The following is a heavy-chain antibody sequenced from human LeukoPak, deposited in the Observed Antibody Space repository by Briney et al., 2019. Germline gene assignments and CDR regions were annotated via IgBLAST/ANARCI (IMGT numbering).Heavy chain of an antibody. D-gene: IGHD3-10*01. CDR2: IRSKANSYAT. V-gene: IGHV3-73*01. J-gene: IGHJ4*02. CDR3: TSEVFSWFGQIDY. Sequence: PEGSLRLSCAASGFTFSGSAMHWVRQASGKGLEWVGRIRSKANSYATAYAASVKGRFTISRDDSKNTAYLQMNSLKTEDTAVYYCTSEVFSWFGQIDYWGQGTLVTVSS. CDR1: GFTFSGSA.